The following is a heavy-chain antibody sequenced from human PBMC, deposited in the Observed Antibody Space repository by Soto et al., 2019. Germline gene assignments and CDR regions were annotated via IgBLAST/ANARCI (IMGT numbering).Heavy chain of an antibody. D-gene: IGHD3-22*01. V-gene: IGHV1-69*01. Sequence: QVQLVQSGAEVKKPGSSVKVSCKASGGTFSSYAISWVRQAPGQGLEWMGGIIPIFGTANYAQKFQGRVTITADESTSTAYMELSSLRSEDTAVYYCARDPQYYYDSSGDRTYYYGMDVWGQGTTVTVSS. CDR3: ARDPQYYYDSSGDRTYYYGMDV. CDR2: IIPIFGTA. CDR1: GGTFSSYA. J-gene: IGHJ6*02.